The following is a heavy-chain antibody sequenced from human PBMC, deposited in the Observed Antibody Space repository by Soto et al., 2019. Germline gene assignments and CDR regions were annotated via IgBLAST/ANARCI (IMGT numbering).Heavy chain of an antibody. Sequence: EVQLVESGGGLVQPEGSLRLSCAASGFTVSSNYMSWVRQAPGKGLEWVSVIYSGGSTYYADSVKGRFTISRDNSKNTLYLQMNSLRAEDTAVYYCARDDSSSLYYFDYWGQGTLVTVSS. D-gene: IGHD6-13*01. V-gene: IGHV3-66*01. J-gene: IGHJ4*02. CDR2: IYSGGST. CDR1: GFTVSSNY. CDR3: ARDDSSSLYYFDY.